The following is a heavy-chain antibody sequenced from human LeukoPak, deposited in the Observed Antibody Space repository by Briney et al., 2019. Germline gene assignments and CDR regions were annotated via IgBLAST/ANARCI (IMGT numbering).Heavy chain of an antibody. J-gene: IGHJ4*02. Sequence: GGSLRLSCAASGFTFSSNGMHWVRQAPGKGLEWVAFIRYDGSEKYYGDSVKGRFTISRDNSKNTLYLQMNSLRVEDTAVYYCAKGKWYFDYWGQGTLVTVSP. CDR2: IRYDGSEK. V-gene: IGHV3-30*02. CDR3: AKGKWYFDY. CDR1: GFTFSSNG. D-gene: IGHD1-26*01.